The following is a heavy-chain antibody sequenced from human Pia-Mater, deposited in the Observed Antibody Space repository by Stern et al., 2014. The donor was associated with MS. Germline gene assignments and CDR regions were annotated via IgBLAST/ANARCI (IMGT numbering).Heavy chain of an antibody. CDR2: IKQDGSEK. V-gene: IGHV3-7*01. CDR3: ARIAPANWNYDY. D-gene: IGHD1-7*01. CDR1: GFTFSSYW. J-gene: IGHJ4*02. Sequence: EVQLVESGGGLVQPGGSLRLSCAASGFTFSSYWMSWVRQAPGQGLEWMANIKQDGSEKYYVDSVKGRFTISRDNAKNSLYLQMNSLRAEDTAVYYCARIAPANWNYDYWGQGTLVTVSS.